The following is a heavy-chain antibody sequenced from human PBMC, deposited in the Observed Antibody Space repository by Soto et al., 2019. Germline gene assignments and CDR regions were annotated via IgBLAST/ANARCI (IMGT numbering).Heavy chain of an antibody. CDR1: GLSFSSDS. J-gene: IGHJ3*02. Sequence: EVQLVESGGGLVKPGGSLRLSCTASGLSFSSDSMNWVRQAPGKGLEWVSSISGSSSYIYYADSVKGRFTISRDNAKNSVYLQMNSLRAEDTAVYYCARRLGYCNVGSCSGAFDMWGQGTMVTVSS. CDR2: ISGSSSYI. D-gene: IGHD2-15*01. CDR3: ARRLGYCNVGSCSGAFDM. V-gene: IGHV3-21*01.